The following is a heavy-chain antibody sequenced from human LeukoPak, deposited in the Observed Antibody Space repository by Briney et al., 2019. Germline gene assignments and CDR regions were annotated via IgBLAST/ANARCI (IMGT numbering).Heavy chain of an antibody. D-gene: IGHD4-11*01. J-gene: IGHJ4*02. CDR2: IKEDGSER. CDR1: AFIFSGHW. V-gene: IGHV3-7*01. CDR3: ARDFDYSFDY. Sequence: PGGSLRLSCEGSAFIFSGHWMNWVRQTPGKGLEWVASIKEDGSERQYVDSVKGRFSISRDNSKNTLYLQMNSLRAEDTAVYYCARDFDYSFDYWGQGTLVTVSS.